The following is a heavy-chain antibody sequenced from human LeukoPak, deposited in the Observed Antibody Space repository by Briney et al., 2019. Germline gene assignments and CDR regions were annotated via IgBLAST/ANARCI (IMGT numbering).Heavy chain of an antibody. CDR2: INHNGNVN. V-gene: IGHV3-7*03. Sequence: GSLRLSCATSGFTFSSYWMNWARQAPGKGLEWVASINHNGNVNYYVDPVKGRFTISRDNAKNSLYLQMGNLRAEDTAVYFCARGGGLDVWGQGATVTVSS. D-gene: IGHD3-16*01. CDR1: GFTFSSYW. CDR3: ARGGGLDV. J-gene: IGHJ6*02.